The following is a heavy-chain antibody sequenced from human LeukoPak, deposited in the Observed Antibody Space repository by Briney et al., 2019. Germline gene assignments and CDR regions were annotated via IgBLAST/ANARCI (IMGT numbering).Heavy chain of an antibody. Sequence: SETLSLTCTVSDGSISGNYWSWIRQPPGKGLEWIGYINYSGSTNYSPPLKSRVTISVDVSKNQFSLKLNSVTAADTAVYYCARTRSSGTCDYWGQGTLVTVSS. J-gene: IGHJ4*02. D-gene: IGHD3-22*01. CDR1: DGSISGNY. CDR2: INYSGST. CDR3: ARTRSSGTCDY. V-gene: IGHV4-59*01.